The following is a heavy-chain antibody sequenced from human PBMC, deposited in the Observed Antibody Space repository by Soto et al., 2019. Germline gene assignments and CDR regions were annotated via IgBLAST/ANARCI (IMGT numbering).Heavy chain of an antibody. V-gene: IGHV1-8*01. CDR3: ARGGYDILTGYSFLGSMDV. Sequence: ASVKVSCKASGYTFTSYDINWVRQATGQGLEWMGWMNPNSGNTGYAQKFQGRVTMTRNTSISTAYMELSSLRSEDTAVYYCARGGYDILTGYSFLGSMDVWGQGTTVTVSS. D-gene: IGHD3-9*01. CDR1: GYTFTSYD. CDR2: MNPNSGNT. J-gene: IGHJ6*02.